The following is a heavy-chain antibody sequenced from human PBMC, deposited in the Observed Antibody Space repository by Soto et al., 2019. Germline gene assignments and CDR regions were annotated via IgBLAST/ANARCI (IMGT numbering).Heavy chain of an antibody. CDR1: GYSFTTSW. J-gene: IGHJ4*02. V-gene: IGHV5-51*01. D-gene: IGHD2-8*02. CDR2: VYPGDSDT. Sequence: GESLKIPCKASGYSFTTSWIGWVRQMPGKGLERMGMVYPGDSDTKYNPSFQGQVTISADKSITTIYLQWSSLKASDTAMYYCARRTGSYYDDWGQGTPVTVSS. CDR3: ARRTGSYYDD.